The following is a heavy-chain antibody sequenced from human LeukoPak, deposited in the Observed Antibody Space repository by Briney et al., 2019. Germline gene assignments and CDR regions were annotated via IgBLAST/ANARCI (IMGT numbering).Heavy chain of an antibody. CDR3: ARERGPYGDRKRYGMDV. J-gene: IGHJ6*02. CDR1: GGTFSSYA. D-gene: IGHD4-17*01. V-gene: IGHV1-69*04. CDR2: IIPIFGIA. Sequence: SVKVSCKASGGTFSSYAISWVRQAPGQGLEWMGRIIPIFGIANYAQKFQGRVTITADKSTSTAYMELSSLRPEDTAVYYCARERGPYGDRKRYGMDVWGQGTTVAVSS.